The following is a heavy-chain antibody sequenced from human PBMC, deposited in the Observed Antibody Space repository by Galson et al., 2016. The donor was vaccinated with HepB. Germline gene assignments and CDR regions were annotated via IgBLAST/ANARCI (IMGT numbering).Heavy chain of an antibody. J-gene: IGHJ5*02. D-gene: IGHD6-13*01. V-gene: IGHV1-3*01. CDR2: IDAANGHT. CDR1: GYTFTNYA. CDR3: ARERSSWYRGWFDP. Sequence: SVKVSCKASGYTFTNYAMHWVRQAPGQGLEWMGWIDAANGHTKSSQNFQGRVTITRDTSASTAYMELSSLRFEDTAVYYCARERSSWYRGWFDPWGQGTLVSVSS.